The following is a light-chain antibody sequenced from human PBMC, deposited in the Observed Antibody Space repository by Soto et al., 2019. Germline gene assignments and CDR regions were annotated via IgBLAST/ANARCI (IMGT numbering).Light chain of an antibody. CDR3: SSYRSSSTYV. V-gene: IGLV2-14*01. CDR2: EVT. Sequence: QSVLTQPASVSGSPGQSITISCTGTSSDVGSYNYVSWHQQHPGQAPKLMIYEVTNRASGVPDRFSASKSGNTASLTISGLQPGDEADYYCSSYRSSSTYVFGTGTKLTVL. J-gene: IGLJ1*01. CDR1: SSDVGSYNY.